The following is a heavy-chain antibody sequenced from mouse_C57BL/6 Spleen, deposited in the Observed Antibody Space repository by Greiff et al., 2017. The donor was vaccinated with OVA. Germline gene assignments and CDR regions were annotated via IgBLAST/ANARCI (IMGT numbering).Heavy chain of an antibody. D-gene: IGHD2-3*01. CDR1: GYTFTSYW. V-gene: IGHV1-55*01. CDR2: IYPGSGST. CDR3: ARMGDDGYFYCCCEV. Sequence: QVQLQQPGAELVKPGASVKMSCKASGYTFTSYWINWVKQRPGQGLEWIGDIYPGSGSTNYNEKFKGKATLTVDTSSSTAYMQLSSLTSEDSAVYYCARMGDDGYFYCCCEVWGTGTTVTVSS. J-gene: IGHJ1*03.